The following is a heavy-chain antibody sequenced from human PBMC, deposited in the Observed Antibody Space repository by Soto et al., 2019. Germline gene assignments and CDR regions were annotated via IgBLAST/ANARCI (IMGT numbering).Heavy chain of an antibody. CDR3: AKTNRYLDY. CDR1: GDSVSSNSAA. V-gene: IGHV6-1*01. CDR2: TYYRSKWYH. Sequence: SGTLSLTCAISGDSVSSNSAAWNWIRQSPSRGLEWLGRTYYRSKWYHEYAVSVKGRITINPDTSKNHFSLQLNSVTPEDAAVYYCAKTNRYLDYWGQATLVTVSS. J-gene: IGHJ4*02.